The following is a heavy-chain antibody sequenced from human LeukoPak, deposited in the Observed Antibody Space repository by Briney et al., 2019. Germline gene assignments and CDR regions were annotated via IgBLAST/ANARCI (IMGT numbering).Heavy chain of an antibody. V-gene: IGHV4-61*01. D-gene: IGHD3-9*01. J-gene: IGHJ4*02. CDR3: ARGRSDWFLDY. CDR1: GGSVSSGSYY. Sequence: PSETLSLTCAVSGGSVSSGSYYWSWIRQPPGKGLEWIGYMYYSGSTNHKPSLKSRVTISVDTSKNQFSLNLSSVTAADTAVYYCARGRSDWFLDYWGQGTLVTVSS. CDR2: MYYSGST.